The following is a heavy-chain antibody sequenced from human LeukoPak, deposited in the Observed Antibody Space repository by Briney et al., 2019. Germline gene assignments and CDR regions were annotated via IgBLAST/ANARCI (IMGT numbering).Heavy chain of an antibody. CDR1: GFTFSSYA. Sequence: QPGGSLRLSCAASGFTFSSYAMSWVRQAPGKGLEWVSAISGSGGSTYYAVSVKGRFTTSRDNSKNTLYLQMNSLRAEDTAVYYCAKDKEITMIVVVFDAFDIWGQGTMVTVSS. CDR3: AKDKEITMIVVVFDAFDI. CDR2: ISGSGGST. D-gene: IGHD3-22*01. J-gene: IGHJ3*02. V-gene: IGHV3-23*01.